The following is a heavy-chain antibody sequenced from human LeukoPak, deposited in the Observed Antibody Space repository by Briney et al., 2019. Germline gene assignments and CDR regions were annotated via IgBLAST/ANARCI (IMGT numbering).Heavy chain of an antibody. V-gene: IGHV1-2*02. D-gene: IGHD3-16*01. CDR1: GYTFTGYY. Sequence: GASVTVSFKASGYTFTGYYMQWVRQAPGQGLERMGWINPKNGDTKYAQKFQGRVTMTRDTSITTVHMELNRLKSDDTAMYYCVREGSGTEMITYFYGMDVWGQGATVTVSS. CDR2: INPKNGDT. CDR3: VREGSGTEMITYFYGMDV. J-gene: IGHJ6*02.